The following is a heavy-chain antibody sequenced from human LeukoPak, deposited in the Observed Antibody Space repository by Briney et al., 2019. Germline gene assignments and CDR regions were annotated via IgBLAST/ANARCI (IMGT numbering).Heavy chain of an antibody. J-gene: IGHJ3*02. V-gene: IGHV4-34*01. Sequence: SETLSLTCAVYGGSFSGYYWSWIRQPPGKGLEWIGEINHSGSTNYNPSLKSRVTISVDTSENQFSLKLSSVTAADTAVYYCARGRHYYDSSGYYSPESDAFDIWGQGTMVTVSS. CDR3: ARGRHYYDSSGYYSPESDAFDI. CDR1: GGSFSGYY. CDR2: INHSGST. D-gene: IGHD3-22*01.